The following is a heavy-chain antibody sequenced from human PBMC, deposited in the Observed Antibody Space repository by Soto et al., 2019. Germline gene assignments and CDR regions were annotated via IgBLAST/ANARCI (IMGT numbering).Heavy chain of an antibody. J-gene: IGHJ5*02. V-gene: IGHV4-34*01. CDR1: GGSFSGYY. CDR2: INHSGST. Sequence: QVQLQQWGAGLLKHSETLSLTCAVYGGSFSGYYWSWIRQPPGKGLEWVGEINHSGSTNYNPSLKSRVTISVDTSKNQFSLKLSSVTAADTAVYYCAMGMVRGVMNPWGQGTLVTVSS. CDR3: AMGMVRGVMNP. D-gene: IGHD3-10*01.